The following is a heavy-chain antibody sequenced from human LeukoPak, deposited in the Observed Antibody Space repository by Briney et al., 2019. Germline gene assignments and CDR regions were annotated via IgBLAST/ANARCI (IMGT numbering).Heavy chain of an antibody. V-gene: IGHV1-3*01. CDR2: INAGNGNT. CDR1: GYTFTTYA. D-gene: IGHD6-19*01. CDR3: ASPPEDSSGWNFDY. J-gene: IGHJ4*02. Sequence: ASVKVSCKASGYTFTTYAMHWVRQAPGQRLEWMGWINAGNGNTKYSQKFQGRVTITRDTSASTAYMELSSLISEDTAVYYCASPPEDSSGWNFDYWGQGTLVTVSS.